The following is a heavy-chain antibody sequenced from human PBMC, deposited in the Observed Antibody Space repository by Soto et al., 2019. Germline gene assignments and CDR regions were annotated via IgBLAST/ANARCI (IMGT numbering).Heavy chain of an antibody. CDR3: VKDRHVLRFLEWSIADY. J-gene: IGHJ4*02. CDR2: ISSNGGST. Sequence: VGSLRLSCSASGFTFSSYAMHWVRQAPGKGLEYVSAISSNGGSTYYADSVKGRFTISRDNSKNTLYLQMSSLRAEDTAVYYCVKDRHVLRFLEWSIADYWGQGTLVTVSS. CDR1: GFTFSSYA. V-gene: IGHV3-64D*06. D-gene: IGHD3-3*01.